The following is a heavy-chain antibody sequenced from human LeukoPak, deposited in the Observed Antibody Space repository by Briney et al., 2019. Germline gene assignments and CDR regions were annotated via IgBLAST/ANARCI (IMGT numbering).Heavy chain of an antibody. CDR2: MNPNSVNT. CDR3: ARKRDGGNPLGY. Sequence: ASVKVSCKASGYTFTTYDINWVRQATGQGLEWMGWMNPNSVNTAYAQKFQGRVTMTRNTSISTAYMELSRLRSEDTAVYYCARKRDGGNPLGYWGQGTLVTVSS. V-gene: IGHV1-8*02. J-gene: IGHJ4*02. D-gene: IGHD4-23*01. CDR1: GYTFTTYD.